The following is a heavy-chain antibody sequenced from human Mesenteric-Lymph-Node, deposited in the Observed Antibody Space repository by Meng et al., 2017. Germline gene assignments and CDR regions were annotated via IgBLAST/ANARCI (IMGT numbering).Heavy chain of an antibody. Sequence: QGQLQQGGAGLLKPSEPLSLTCAVYGGSFSGYYWSWIRQAPGKGLEWIGEINHSGSTNYNPSLKSRVTISVDTSKNQFSLMLTSVTATDTAVYYCARRRGGSGRDCWGQGTLVTVSS. D-gene: IGHD3-10*01. J-gene: IGHJ4*02. V-gene: IGHV4-34*01. CDR2: INHSGST. CDR3: ARRRGGSGRDC. CDR1: GGSFSGYY.